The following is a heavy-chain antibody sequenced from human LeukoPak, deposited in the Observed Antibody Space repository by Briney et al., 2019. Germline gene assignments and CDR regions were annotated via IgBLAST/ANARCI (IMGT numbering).Heavy chain of an antibody. Sequence: PGGSLRLSCAASGFMFNSYAMSWVRQAPGKGLEWVSGITSGGDTYYADSVRGRFTITRDNSKNTLYLRMNSLRAEDTAVYYCSKTNGDYYDTYGCYNDYWGQGALVTVSS. CDR2: ITSGGDT. CDR3: SKTNGDYYDTYGCYNDY. V-gene: IGHV3-23*01. J-gene: IGHJ4*02. D-gene: IGHD3-22*01. CDR1: GFMFNSYA.